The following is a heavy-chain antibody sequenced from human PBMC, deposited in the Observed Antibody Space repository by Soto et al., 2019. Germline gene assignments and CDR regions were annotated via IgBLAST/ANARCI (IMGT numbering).Heavy chain of an antibody. Sequence: ETLSLTCTVSGGSISSYYWSWIRQPPGKGLEWIGYIYYSGSTNYNPSLKSRVTISVDTSKNQFSLKLSSVTAADTAVYYCARDHPTGTTSGWFDPWGQGTLVTVSS. CDR3: ARDHPTGTTSGWFDP. J-gene: IGHJ5*02. CDR1: GGSISSYY. V-gene: IGHV4-59*01. CDR2: IYYSGST. D-gene: IGHD1-1*01.